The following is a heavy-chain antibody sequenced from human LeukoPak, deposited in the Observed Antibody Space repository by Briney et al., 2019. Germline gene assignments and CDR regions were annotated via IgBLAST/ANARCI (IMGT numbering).Heavy chain of an antibody. V-gene: IGHV1-2*02. CDR1: GYTFTCYY. Sequence: ASVKVSCKASGYTFTCYYMHWVRQAPGQGLEWMGWINPNSGGTNYAQKFQGRVTMTRDTSISTAYMELSRLRSDDTAVYYCARVDYGSGSYYNDWGQGTLVTVSS. D-gene: IGHD3-10*01. CDR2: INPNSGGT. J-gene: IGHJ4*02. CDR3: ARVDYGSGSYYND.